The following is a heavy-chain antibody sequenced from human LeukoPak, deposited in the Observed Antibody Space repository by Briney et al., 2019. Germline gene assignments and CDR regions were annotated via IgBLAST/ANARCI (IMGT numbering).Heavy chain of an antibody. CDR3: ARAPRAISCSDY. J-gene: IGHJ4*02. CDR1: GNTFTSYD. D-gene: IGHD2-8*01. CDR2: MNPNSGNT. V-gene: IGHV1-8*01. Sequence: ASVKVSCKASGNTFTSYDINWVRQATGQGLEWMGWMNPNSGNTGYAQKFQGRVTMTRNTSISTAYMELSSLRSEDTAVYYCARAPRAISCSDYWGQGTLVTVSS.